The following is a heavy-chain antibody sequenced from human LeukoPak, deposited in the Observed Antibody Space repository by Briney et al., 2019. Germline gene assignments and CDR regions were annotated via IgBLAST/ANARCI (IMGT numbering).Heavy chain of an antibody. D-gene: IGHD1-26*01. CDR1: GYTFTGYY. V-gene: IGHV1-18*04. J-gene: IGHJ4*02. CDR2: ISAYNGNT. CDR3: ARGTSGSYYVL. Sequence: GASVKVSCKASGYTFTGYYMHWVRQAPGQGLEWMGWISAYNGNTNYAQKLQGRVTMTTDTSTSTAYMELRSLRSDDTAVYYCARGTSGSYYVLWGQGTLVTVSS.